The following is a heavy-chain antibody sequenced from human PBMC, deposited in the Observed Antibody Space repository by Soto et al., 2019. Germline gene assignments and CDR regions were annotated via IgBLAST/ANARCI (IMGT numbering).Heavy chain of an antibody. J-gene: IGHJ4*02. Sequence: GGSLRLSCAASGFTFSNYWMHWVRQAPGKGLVWVSRINSDGSSTNYADSVKGRFTISRDNAKNTLYLQMNSLRAEDTAVYYCARGVRGGYYTDYWGQGTLVTVSS. CDR1: GFTFSNYW. CDR3: ARGVRGGYYTDY. V-gene: IGHV3-74*01. CDR2: INSDGSST. D-gene: IGHD3-3*01.